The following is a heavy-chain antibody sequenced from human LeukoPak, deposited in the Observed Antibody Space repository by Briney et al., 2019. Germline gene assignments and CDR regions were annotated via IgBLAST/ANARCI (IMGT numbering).Heavy chain of an antibody. V-gene: IGHV1-69*01. CDR2: IIPIFGTA. Sequence: SMKVSCKASGGTFSSYAISWVRQAPGQGLEWMGGIIPIFGTANYAQKFQGRVTITADESTSTAYMELSSLRSEDTAMYYCARTAHYYGSGSYYNRGPQPYPMDVWGKGTTVTVSS. D-gene: IGHD3-10*01. CDR1: GGTFSSYA. CDR3: ARTAHYYGSGSYYNRGPQPYPMDV. J-gene: IGHJ6*04.